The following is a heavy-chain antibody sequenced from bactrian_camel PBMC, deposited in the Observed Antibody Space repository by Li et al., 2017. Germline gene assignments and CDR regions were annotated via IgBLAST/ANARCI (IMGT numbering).Heavy chain of an antibody. D-gene: IGHD1*01. CDR1: GYPYTSIC. CDR2: INHDGTS. V-gene: IGHV3S53*01. Sequence: HVQLVESGGGSVQTGGSLRLSCAASGYPYTSICMGYFRQAPGKEREGVAAINHDGTSNYDSSVNGRFTISQDNAKNTLYLQMNSLQPDDTAVYYCAAHGKLCLTQGTQVTVS. J-gene: IGHJ4*01.